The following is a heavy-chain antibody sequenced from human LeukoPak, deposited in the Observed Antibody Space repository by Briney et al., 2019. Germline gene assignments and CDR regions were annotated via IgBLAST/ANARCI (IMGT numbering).Heavy chain of an antibody. CDR1: GGSISTYF. Sequence: TPSETLSLTCTVSGGSISTYFWSWIRQPPGKGLEWIGYIYYSGSTNYNPSLKSRVTISVDKSKNQFSLKLSSVTAADTAVYYCAIRGATILDDAFDIWGQGTMVTVSS. D-gene: IGHD2-21*01. V-gene: IGHV4-59*12. J-gene: IGHJ3*02. CDR2: IYYSGST. CDR3: AIRGATILDDAFDI.